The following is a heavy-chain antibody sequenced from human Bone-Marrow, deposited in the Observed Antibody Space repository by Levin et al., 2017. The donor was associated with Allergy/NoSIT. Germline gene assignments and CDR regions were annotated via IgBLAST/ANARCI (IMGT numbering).Heavy chain of an antibody. J-gene: IGHJ6*03. Sequence: GESLKISCAASGFTFSSYWMSWVRQAPGKGLEWVANIKQDGSEKYYVDSVKGRFTISRDNAKNSLYLQMNSLRAEDTAVYYCARDRRYYGSGSYYRPSGYYYMDVWGKGTTVTVSS. CDR3: ARDRRYYGSGSYYRPSGYYYMDV. D-gene: IGHD3-10*01. CDR1: GFTFSSYW. CDR2: IKQDGSEK. V-gene: IGHV3-7*01.